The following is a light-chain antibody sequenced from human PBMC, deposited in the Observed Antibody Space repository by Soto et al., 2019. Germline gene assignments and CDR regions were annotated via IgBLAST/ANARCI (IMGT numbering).Light chain of an antibody. CDR2: DLN. CDR3: TSFASTTTHAV. Sequence: QSVLTQPASVSGSPGQSITISCTGTSSDVGGHKYVSWYQQHPGKAPKLMIYDLNYRPSGVSDRFSGSKSGNTAFLTISGLQAEDEADYYCTSFASTTTHAVFGGGTKLTVL. CDR1: SSDVGGHKY. J-gene: IGLJ2*01. V-gene: IGLV2-14*01.